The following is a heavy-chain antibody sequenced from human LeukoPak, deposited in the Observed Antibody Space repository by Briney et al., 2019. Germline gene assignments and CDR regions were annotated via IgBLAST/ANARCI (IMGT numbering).Heavy chain of an antibody. V-gene: IGHV1-46*01. Sequence: ASVKVSCKASGYTFTSYYLHWVRQAPGQGLEWMGIINPSGGSTSYAQKFQGRVTMTRDTPTSTVYMELSSLTSDDTAVYYCARGSDEHYFDYWGQGTLVTVPS. CDR1: GYTFTSYY. CDR2: INPSGGST. J-gene: IGHJ4*02. CDR3: ARGSDEHYFDY.